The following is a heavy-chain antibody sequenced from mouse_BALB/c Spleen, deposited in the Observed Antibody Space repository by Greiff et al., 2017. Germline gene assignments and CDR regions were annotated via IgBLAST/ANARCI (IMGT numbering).Heavy chain of an antibody. CDR1: GFNIKDYY. V-gene: IGHV14-4*02. CDR2: IDPENGDT. J-gene: IGHJ4*01. Sequence: VQLQQSGAELVRSGASVKLSCTASGFNIKDYYMHWVKQRPEQGLEWIGWIDPENGDTEYAPKFQGKATMTADTSSNTAYLQLSSLTSEDTAVYYCNGVNYEGYAMDYWGQGTPVTVSS. CDR3: NGVNYEGYAMDY. D-gene: IGHD2-1*01.